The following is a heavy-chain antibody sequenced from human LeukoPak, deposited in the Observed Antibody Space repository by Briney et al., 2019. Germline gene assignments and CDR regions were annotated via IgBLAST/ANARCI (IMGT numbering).Heavy chain of an antibody. Sequence: SETLSLTCAVYGGSFSGYYWSWIRQPPGKGLEWIGEINHSGSTNYNPSLKSRVTISVDTSKNQFSLKLTSMTAADTAMYYCAKTSSVAARGPFDIWGLGTVVTVSP. CDR3: AKTSSVAARGPFDI. V-gene: IGHV4-34*01. J-gene: IGHJ3*02. CDR1: GGSFSGYY. CDR2: INHSGST. D-gene: IGHD6-6*01.